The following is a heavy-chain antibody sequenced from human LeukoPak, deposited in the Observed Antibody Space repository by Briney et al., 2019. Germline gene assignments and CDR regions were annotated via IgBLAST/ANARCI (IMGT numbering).Heavy chain of an antibody. CDR1: GFTFSSYA. Sequence: GGSLRLSCAVSGFTFSSYAMSWVRQASGKGLEWVSDISGGGDRTYYADSVKGRFTISRDNSMNTLYLQTNSLRAEDTAVYYCAKVGTYDIVTDYSPHLDYWGQGTLVTVSS. D-gene: IGHD3-9*01. CDR2: ISGGGDRT. V-gene: IGHV3-23*01. CDR3: AKVGTYDIVTDYSPHLDY. J-gene: IGHJ4*02.